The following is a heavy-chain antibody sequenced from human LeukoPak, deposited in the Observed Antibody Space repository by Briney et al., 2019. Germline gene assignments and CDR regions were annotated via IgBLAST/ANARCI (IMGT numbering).Heavy chain of an antibody. V-gene: IGHV3-21*01. J-gene: IGHJ6*04. Sequence: AGGSLRLSCAASGFTFSSYSMNWVRQAPGKGLEGVSSISSSSSYIYYADSVKGRFTISRDNAKNSLYLQMNSLRAADTAVYYCGELGITMIGGVWGKGTTVTTSS. CDR3: GELGITMIGGV. CDR2: ISSSSSYI. D-gene: IGHD3-10*02. CDR1: GFTFSSYS.